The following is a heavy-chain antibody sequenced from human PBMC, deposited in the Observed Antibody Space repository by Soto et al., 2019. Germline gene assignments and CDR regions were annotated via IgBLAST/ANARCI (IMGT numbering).Heavy chain of an antibody. CDR3: ARLHDLSYYHYGMDV. Sequence: GESLKISCKGSGYSFTSYWIGWVRQMPGKGLEWMGIIYPGDSDTRYSPSFQGQVTISADKSISTAYLQWSSLKASDTAMYYCARLHDLSYYHYGMDVWGQGTTVTVSS. J-gene: IGHJ6*02. CDR2: IYPGDSDT. D-gene: IGHD1-1*01. V-gene: IGHV5-51*01. CDR1: GYSFTSYW.